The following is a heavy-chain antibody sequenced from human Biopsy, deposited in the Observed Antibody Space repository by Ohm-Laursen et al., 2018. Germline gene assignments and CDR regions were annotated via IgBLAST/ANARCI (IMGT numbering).Heavy chain of an antibody. CDR3: ARDPHGEGRDYGSYFDY. Sequence: ASVKVSCKASGYPFITYGISWVRQAPGQGLEWMEWISAYNGHTKFARKFQDRVTMTADTSTTTAYMDLRSLRSDDTAVYYCARDPHGEGRDYGSYFDYWGQGTLVTVSS. J-gene: IGHJ4*02. D-gene: IGHD4-17*01. V-gene: IGHV1-18*01. CDR2: ISAYNGHT. CDR1: GYPFITYG.